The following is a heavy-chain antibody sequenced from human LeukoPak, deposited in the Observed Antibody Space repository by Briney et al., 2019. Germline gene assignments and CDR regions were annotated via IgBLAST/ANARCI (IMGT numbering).Heavy chain of an antibody. J-gene: IGHJ4*02. CDR2: IYYSGST. D-gene: IGHD6-13*01. CDR3: ARLGDSSSWSHLDH. V-gene: IGHV4-59*08. CDR1: GGSISSYY. Sequence: SETLSLTCTVSGGSISSYYWSWIRQPPGKGLEWIGYIYYSGSTNYNPSLKSRVTISVDTSKNQLSLKLSSVTAADTAVYYCARLGDSSSWSHLDHWGQGTLVTVSS.